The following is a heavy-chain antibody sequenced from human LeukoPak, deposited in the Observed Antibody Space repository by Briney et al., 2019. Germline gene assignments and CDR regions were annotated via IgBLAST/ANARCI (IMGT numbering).Heavy chain of an antibody. CDR2: IYTSGST. Sequence: SETLSLTCTVSGGSISSYYWSWIRQPAGKGLEWIGRIYTSGSTNYNPSLKSRVTMSVDTSKNQFSLKLSSVTAADTAVYYRARDTSGSDYYDRRLGWFDPWGQGTLVTVSS. CDR1: GGSISSYY. V-gene: IGHV4-4*07. D-gene: IGHD3-22*01. J-gene: IGHJ5*02. CDR3: ARDTSGSDYYDRRLGWFDP.